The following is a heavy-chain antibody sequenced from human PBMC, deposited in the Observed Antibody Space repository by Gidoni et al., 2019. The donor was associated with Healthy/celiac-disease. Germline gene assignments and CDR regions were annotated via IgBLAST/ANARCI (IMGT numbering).Heavy chain of an antibody. D-gene: IGHD2-21*02. J-gene: IGHJ4*02. V-gene: IGHV4-39*07. CDR3: ARGLTALTDYFDY. CDR1: GGSISSSSYY. Sequence: QLQLQESGPGLVQPSETLSLTCTVSGGSISSSSYYWGWIRQPPGKGLEWIGSIYYSGSTYYNPSLKSRVTISVDTSKNQFSLKLSSVTAADTAVYYCARGLTALTDYFDYWGQGTLVTVSS. CDR2: IYYSGST.